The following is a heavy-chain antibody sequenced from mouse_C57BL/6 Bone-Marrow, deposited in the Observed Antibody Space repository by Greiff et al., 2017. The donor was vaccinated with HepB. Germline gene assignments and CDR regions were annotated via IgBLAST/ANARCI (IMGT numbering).Heavy chain of an antibody. CDR3: ARQQFTFDY. J-gene: IGHJ3*01. CDR1: GFTFSSYG. CDR2: ISSGGSYT. V-gene: IGHV5-6*01. Sequence: EVKLMESGGDLVKPGGSLKLSCAASGFTFSSYGMSWVRQTPDKRLEWVATISSGGSYTYYPDSVKGLFTISRDNAKNTLYLQMSSLKSEDTAMYYCARQQFTFDYWGQGTLVTVSA.